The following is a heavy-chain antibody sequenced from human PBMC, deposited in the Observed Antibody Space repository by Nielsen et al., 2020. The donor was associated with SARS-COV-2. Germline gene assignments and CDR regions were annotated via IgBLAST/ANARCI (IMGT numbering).Heavy chain of an antibody. CDR3: AKEGILVASFDY. CDR2: ISGSGFST. Sequence: GGSLRLSCAASGFTFDTFGMTWVRQAPGKGLEWVSAISGSGFSTYYADSVKGRFTISRDNSKKTLYLKMNSLRAEDTAVYYCAKEGILVASFDYWGLGTLVTVSS. D-gene: IGHD6-19*01. J-gene: IGHJ4*02. V-gene: IGHV3-23*01. CDR1: GFTFDTFG.